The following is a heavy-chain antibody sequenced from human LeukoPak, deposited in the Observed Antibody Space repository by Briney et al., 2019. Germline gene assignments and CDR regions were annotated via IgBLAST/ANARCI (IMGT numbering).Heavy chain of an antibody. CDR1: GDTFSSYA. D-gene: IGHD5-18*01. V-gene: IGHV1-69*13. CDR3: ARERYSYGLD. CDR2: IIPIFGTA. Sequence: SVKVSCKASGDTFSSYAISWVRQAPGQGLEWMGGIIPIFGTANYAQKFQGRVTITADESTSTAYMELSSLRSEDTAVYYCARERYSYGLDWGQGTLVTVSS. J-gene: IGHJ4*02.